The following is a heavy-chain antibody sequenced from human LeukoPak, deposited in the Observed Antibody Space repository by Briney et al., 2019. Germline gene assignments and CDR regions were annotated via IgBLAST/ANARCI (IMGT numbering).Heavy chain of an antibody. Sequence: GGSLRLSCAASGFTFSSYAMHWVRQAPGKGLEWVAVISYDGSNKYYADSAKGRFTVSRDNSKNTLYLQMNGLRAEDTAVYYCAKAAGGLVYWGQGTLVIISS. V-gene: IGHV3-30*04. D-gene: IGHD6-19*01. J-gene: IGHJ4*02. CDR2: ISYDGSNK. CDR1: GFTFSSYA. CDR3: AKAAGGLVY.